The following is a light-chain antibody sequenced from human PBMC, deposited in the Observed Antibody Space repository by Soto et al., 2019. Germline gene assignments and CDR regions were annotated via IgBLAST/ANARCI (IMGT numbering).Light chain of an antibody. CDR3: APWDDRLKGYV. Sequence: QSVLTQPPSVSGTPGQRVIISCSGSRSNIGSNSVNWYQQLPGTAPKLLIYINDHRPSGAPDRFSGSTSGTSVSLAISGLQSEDEADSYCAPWDDRLKGYVFGTGTKVTVL. J-gene: IGLJ1*01. V-gene: IGLV1-44*01. CDR2: IND. CDR1: RSNIGSNS.